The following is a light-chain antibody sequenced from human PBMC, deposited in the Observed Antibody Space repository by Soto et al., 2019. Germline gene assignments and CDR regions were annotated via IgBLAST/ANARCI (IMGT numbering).Light chain of an antibody. Sequence: QAVVTQSPSASASLEASVKLTCTLSSGHSSYAIAWHQQQPEKGPRYLMKLNSDGSHSKGDGIPDRFSGSSSGAERYLTISSLQSEDEAAYDCQTWGSGPVVFGGGTKLTVL. CDR1: SGHSSYA. V-gene: IGLV4-69*01. J-gene: IGLJ2*01. CDR2: LNSDGSH. CDR3: QTWGSGPVV.